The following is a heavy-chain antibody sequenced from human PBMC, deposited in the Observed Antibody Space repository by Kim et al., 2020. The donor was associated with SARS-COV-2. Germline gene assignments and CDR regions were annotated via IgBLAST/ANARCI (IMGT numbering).Heavy chain of an antibody. D-gene: IGHD3-10*01. J-gene: IGHJ6*02. Sequence: SETLSLTCTVSGGSISSYYWSWIRQPPGKGLEWIGYIYYSGSTNYNPSLKSRVTISVDTSKNQFSLKLSSVTAADTAVYYCARVLGYYYGSGSYPYYYYYGMDVWGQGTTVTVSS. V-gene: IGHV4-59*01. CDR1: GGSISSYY. CDR2: IYYSGST. CDR3: ARVLGYYYGSGSYPYYYYYGMDV.